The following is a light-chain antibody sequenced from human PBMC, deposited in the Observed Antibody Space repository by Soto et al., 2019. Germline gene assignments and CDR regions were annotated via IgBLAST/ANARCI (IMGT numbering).Light chain of an antibody. Sequence: QSVLTQPPSVSGVPGQRVTISCTGGSSNIGPHYDVHWYQQLPGTAPKRLISGNSRPSGVPDRLSGSKSGSSASLAITGLQAEELSDYYRQTYVPSVSAWVFRGGTKLTVL. V-gene: IGLV1-40*01. CDR3: QTYVPSVSAWV. CDR2: GN. J-gene: IGLJ3*02. CDR1: SSNIGPHYD.